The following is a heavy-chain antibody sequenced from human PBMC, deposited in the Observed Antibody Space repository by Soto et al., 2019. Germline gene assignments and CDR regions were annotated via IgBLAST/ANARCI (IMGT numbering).Heavy chain of an antibody. CDR1: GFTFSSYA. CDR3: ARRGSGSYYDY. J-gene: IGHJ4*02. CDR2: ISGSDGST. V-gene: IGHV3-23*01. Sequence: EVPLLESGGGLVQPGGSLRLSCAASGFTFSSYAMRWVRQAPGKGLEWVSAISGSDGSTYYADSVKGRFTISRDNSKNTLYLQMNSLRAEDTAVYYCARRGSGSYYDYWGQGTLVTVSS. D-gene: IGHD1-26*01.